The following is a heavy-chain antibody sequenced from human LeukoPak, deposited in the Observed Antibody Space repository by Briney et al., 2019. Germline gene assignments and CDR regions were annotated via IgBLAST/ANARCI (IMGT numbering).Heavy chain of an antibody. D-gene: IGHD3-10*01. J-gene: IGHJ4*02. CDR3: TTGIGNYYYY. V-gene: IGHV3-74*01. CDR1: EFTFNDYW. CDR2: INSDGSSA. Sequence: GGSLRLSCEASEFTFNDYWMHWVRQGPGKGLVWVSRINSDGSSASYADSVKGRFTISRDNAKNTLYLQMDSLRAEDTAVYYCTTGIGNYYYYWGQGTLVTVAS.